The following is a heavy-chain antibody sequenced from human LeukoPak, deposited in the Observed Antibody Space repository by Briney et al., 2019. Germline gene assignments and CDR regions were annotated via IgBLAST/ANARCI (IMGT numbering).Heavy chain of an antibody. D-gene: IGHD3-3*01. V-gene: IGHV3-33*01. CDR3: AREMDFGVVRAFDY. J-gene: IGHJ4*02. CDR2: IWYDGSNK. CDR1: RFTFSSYG. Sequence: GGSLRLSCAASRFTFSSYGMHWVRQAPGKGLEWVAVIWYDGSNKYYADSVKGRFTISRDNSKNTLYLQMNSLRAEDTAVYYCAREMDFGVVRAFDYWGQGTLVTVSS.